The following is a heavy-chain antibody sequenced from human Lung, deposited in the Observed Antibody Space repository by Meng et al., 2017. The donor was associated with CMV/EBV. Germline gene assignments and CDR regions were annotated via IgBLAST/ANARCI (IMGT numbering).Heavy chain of an antibody. CDR1: GFTFGDYA. CDR3: TRGHISGI. Sequence: GESXKISCRASGFTFGDYAMSWVRQAPGKGLEWVGFIRSKGYGGTIEYAASVKGRFTISRDDSKSIAYLQMNSLKTEDTAVYYCTRGHISGIWGQGTLVTVSS. J-gene: IGHJ4*02. D-gene: IGHD6-19*01. V-gene: IGHV3-49*04. CDR2: IRSKGYGGTI.